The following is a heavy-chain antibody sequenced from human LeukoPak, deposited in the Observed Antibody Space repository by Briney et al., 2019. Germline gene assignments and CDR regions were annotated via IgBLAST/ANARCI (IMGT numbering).Heavy chain of an antibody. CDR3: AKGFVDTAMVPFDAFDI. D-gene: IGHD5-18*01. Sequence: GGSLRLSCAAAGFTFSSYAISWVRQAPGKGLEWVSAISGSGGSTYYADSVQGRFTISRDNSKNTLYLQMNSLSAEDTAVYYCAKGFVDTAMVPFDAFDIWGQGTMVTVSS. J-gene: IGHJ3*02. CDR1: GFTFSSYA. CDR2: ISGSGGST. V-gene: IGHV3-23*01.